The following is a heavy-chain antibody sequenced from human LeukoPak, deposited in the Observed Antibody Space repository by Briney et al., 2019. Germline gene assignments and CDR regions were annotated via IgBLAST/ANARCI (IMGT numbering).Heavy chain of an antibody. V-gene: IGHV5-51*01. CDR2: IYPGDSDT. D-gene: IGHD3-16*01. J-gene: IGHJ3*02. CDR3: ARHPPHLITFGGDAFDI. CDR1: GCSFTSYW. Sequence: GESLKISCKGSGCSFTSYWIGWVRQMPGKGLEWMGIIYPGDSDTRYSPSFQGQVTISADKSISTAYLQWSSLKASDTAMYYCARHPPHLITFGGDAFDIWGQGTMVTVS.